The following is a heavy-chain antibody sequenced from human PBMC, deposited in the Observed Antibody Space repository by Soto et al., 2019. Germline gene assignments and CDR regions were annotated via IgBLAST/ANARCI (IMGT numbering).Heavy chain of an antibody. CDR2: INSDGSST. D-gene: IGHD5-12*01. J-gene: IGHJ3*02. Sequence: EVQLVESGGGLVQPGGSLRLSCAASGFTFSSYWMHWVRQAPGKGLVWVSRINSDGSSTSYADSVKGRFTISRDNAKNTLYLQMNSLRAEDTAVYYCAREERWLQLRTALDIWGQGTRVTVSS. CDR1: GFTFSSYW. CDR3: AREERWLQLRTALDI. V-gene: IGHV3-74*01.